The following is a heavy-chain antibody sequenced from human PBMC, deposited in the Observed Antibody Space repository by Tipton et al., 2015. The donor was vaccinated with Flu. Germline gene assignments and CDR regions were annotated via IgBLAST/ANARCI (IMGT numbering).Heavy chain of an antibody. J-gene: IGHJ4*02. CDR2: TYYRSKWYQ. Sequence: GLVKPSHILSLTCAISGDSVSSNTAAWTWIRQSPSRGLEWLGWTYYRSKWYQNYAVSVKSRITIHPDTSENQFSLQLNSVTPEDTAVYYCAREGSSIYLFDYWGQGTLVTVSS. CDR3: AREGSSIYLFDY. V-gene: IGHV6-1*01. D-gene: IGHD6-13*01. CDR1: GDSVSSNTAA.